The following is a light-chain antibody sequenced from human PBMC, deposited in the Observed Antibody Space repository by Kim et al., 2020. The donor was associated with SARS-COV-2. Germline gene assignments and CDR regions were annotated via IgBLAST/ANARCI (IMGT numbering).Light chain of an antibody. CDR3: TTWDDSLNGYV. CDR1: SSNIGSNI. J-gene: IGLJ1*01. CDR2: SNT. V-gene: IGLV1-44*01. Sequence: GQRVTISCSGSSSNIGSNIVNWYQQFPGTAPKLLIYSNTQRPSGVPDRFSGSKSGTSASLAISGLQSEDEADYYCTTWDDSLNGYVFGTGTQLTVL.